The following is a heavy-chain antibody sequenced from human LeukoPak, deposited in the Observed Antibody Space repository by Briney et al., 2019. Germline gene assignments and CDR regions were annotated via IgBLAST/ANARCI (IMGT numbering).Heavy chain of an antibody. Sequence: GGSLRLSCAASGFTVSNNYMSWVRQAPGKGLEWVSVTYSGGSTYYADSVKGRFTIPRDNSKNTLYLQMNSLRAEDTAVYYCVRDLNLWGQGTLVTVSS. CDR1: GFTVSNNY. CDR3: VRDLNL. J-gene: IGHJ4*02. V-gene: IGHV3-66*01. CDR2: TYSGGST.